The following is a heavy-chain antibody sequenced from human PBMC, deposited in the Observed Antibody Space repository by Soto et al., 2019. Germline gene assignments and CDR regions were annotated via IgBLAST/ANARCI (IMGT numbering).Heavy chain of an antibody. CDR3: STRAYDTNGYYRFDP. D-gene: IGHD3-22*01. CDR1: GGSISSGGYY. Sequence: SETLSLTCTVSGGSISSGGYYWSWIRQHPGKGLEWIGDINHSGRVNYNPSLKSRVTISLDTSKNQFSLTLSAVTAADTAMYYCSTRAYDTNGYYRFDPWGQGTLVTVSS. J-gene: IGHJ5*01. CDR2: INHSGRV. V-gene: IGHV4-61*08.